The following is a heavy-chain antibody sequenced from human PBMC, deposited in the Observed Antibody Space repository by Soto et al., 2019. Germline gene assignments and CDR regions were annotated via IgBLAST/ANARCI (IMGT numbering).Heavy chain of an antibody. CDR1: GFSLNNGGAG. J-gene: IGHJ4*02. CDR3: AHRPSGWYLFDY. V-gene: IGHV2-5*01. D-gene: IGHD6-19*01. CDR2: IYWNDDK. Sequence: SGPTLVNPTQTLTLTCTFSGFSLNNGGAGVGWIRQPPGKALEWLALIYWNDDKRYSPSLKVRLTITKDTSKNQVVLTMTNMDPVDTATYYCAHRPSGWYLFDYWGQGTLFTVSS.